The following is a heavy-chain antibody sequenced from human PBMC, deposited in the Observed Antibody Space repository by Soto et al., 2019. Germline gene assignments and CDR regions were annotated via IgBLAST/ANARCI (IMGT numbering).Heavy chain of an antibody. Sequence: QVQLVQSGAEVKKYGSSVKVSCKASGGTFSRNAISWVRQAPGQGLEWMGGITPMFGTANYAQRFQGRVTITADESTNTAYMQLSSLRSDDTAVYYCAQTLGLAVAGPGRFDLWGRRTLFTVSS. J-gene: IGHJ2*01. CDR2: ITPMFGTA. D-gene: IGHD6-19*01. CDR1: GGTFSRNA. V-gene: IGHV1-69*12. CDR3: AQTLGLAVAGPGRFDL.